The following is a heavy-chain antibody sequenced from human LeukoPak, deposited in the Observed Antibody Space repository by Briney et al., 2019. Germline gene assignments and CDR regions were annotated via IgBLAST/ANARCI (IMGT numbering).Heavy chain of an antibody. CDR2: IYTSGST. D-gene: IGHD3-10*01. CDR1: GGSISSYY. CDR3: ARHPAPITMVRGVISDAFDI. V-gene: IGHV4-4*07. J-gene: IGHJ3*02. Sequence: KPSETLSLTCTVSGGSISSYYWSWIWQPAGKGLEWIGRIYTSGSTNYNPSLKSRVTMSVDTSKNQFSLKLSSVTAADTAVYYCARHPAPITMVRGVISDAFDIWGQGTMVTVSS.